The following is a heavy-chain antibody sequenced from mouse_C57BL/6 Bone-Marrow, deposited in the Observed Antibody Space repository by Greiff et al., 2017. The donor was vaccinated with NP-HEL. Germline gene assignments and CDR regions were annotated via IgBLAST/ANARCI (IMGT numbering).Heavy chain of an antibody. CDR1: GFSFNTYA. Sequence: EAGGGLVQPKGSLKLSCAASGFSFNTYAMNWVRQAPGKGLEWVARIRSKSNNYATYYADSVKDRFTISRDDSESMLYLQMNNLKTEDTAMYYCVRSYYFAYGGRGTRVTVTA. D-gene: IGHD1-1*01. J-gene: IGHJ3*01. V-gene: IGHV10-1*01. CDR2: IRSKSNNYAT. CDR3: VRSYYFAY.